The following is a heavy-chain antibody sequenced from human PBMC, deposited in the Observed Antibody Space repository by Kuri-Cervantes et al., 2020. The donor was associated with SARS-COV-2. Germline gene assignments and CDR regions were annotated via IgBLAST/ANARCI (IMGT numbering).Heavy chain of an antibody. Sequence: GESLKISCVGSGFTFSDAWMSWVRQTPGKGLEWIGRFKSKAAGGTIVYAAPVQGRFTFSRGDSRNAVYLQMNSLQSEDTGVYYCATGTTSGWYRRDFDFWGLGTLVTVSS. CDR2: FKSKAAGGTI. CDR1: GFTFSDAW. CDR3: ATGTTSGWYRRDFDF. J-gene: IGHJ4*02. D-gene: IGHD6-19*01. V-gene: IGHV3-15*01.